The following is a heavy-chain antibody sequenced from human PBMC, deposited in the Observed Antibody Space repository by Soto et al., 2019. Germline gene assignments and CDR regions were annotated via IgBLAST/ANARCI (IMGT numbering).Heavy chain of an antibody. V-gene: IGHV2-5*02. Sequence: QITMKESGPTLVKPTQTLTLTCTFSGFSLSTSGVGVGWIRQPPGKALEWLAFIYWDEDMRYSPSLKSRLTITKDPSKNQVVLTMTNMDPVDTATYYCAHTPGFCGSTSCDEGEYLQQWGQGTLVTVSS. CDR3: AHTPGFCGSTSCDEGEYLQQ. J-gene: IGHJ1*01. CDR2: IYWDEDM. D-gene: IGHD2-2*01. CDR1: GFSLSTSGVG.